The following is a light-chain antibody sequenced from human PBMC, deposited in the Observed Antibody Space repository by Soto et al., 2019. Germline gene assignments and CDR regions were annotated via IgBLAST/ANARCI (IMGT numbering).Light chain of an antibody. CDR3: QQYASSPFT. CDR2: GAS. Sequence: EIVLTQSPGTLSLSPGERATLSCRASRSVTSNYLGWYQQKPGQAPMLLIYGASSRPTGIPDRFSGSGSGTDFTLTVSRLEPEDFALYYCQQYASSPFTFGQGTKLEI. V-gene: IGKV3-20*01. J-gene: IGKJ2*01. CDR1: RSVTSNY.